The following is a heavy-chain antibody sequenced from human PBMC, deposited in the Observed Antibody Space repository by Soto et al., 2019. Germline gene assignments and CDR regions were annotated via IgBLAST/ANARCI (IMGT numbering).Heavy chain of an antibody. CDR3: ARAERDI. J-gene: IGHJ3*02. CDR1: GFTFSSYS. D-gene: IGHD1-26*01. CDR2: ISSSSSYI. V-gene: IGHV3-21*01. Sequence: PGGSLRLSCAASGFTFSSYSMNWVRQAPGKGLGWVSSISSSSSYISYADSVKGRFTISRDNAKNSLYLQMNSLRAEDTAVYYCARAERDIWGQGRMVTVSS.